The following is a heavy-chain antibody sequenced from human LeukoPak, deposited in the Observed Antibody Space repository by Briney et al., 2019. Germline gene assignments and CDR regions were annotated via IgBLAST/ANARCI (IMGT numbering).Heavy chain of an antibody. CDR2: IYYSGST. CDR3: ARQLMIDYYYYYYYMDV. V-gene: IGHV4-39*01. D-gene: IGHD3-22*01. J-gene: IGHJ6*03. CDR1: GGSISSSSYY. Sequence: SETLSLTCTVSGGSISSSSYYWGWIRQPPGKGLEWIGSIYYSGSTYYNPSLKSRVTISIDTSKNQFSLKLSSVTAADTAVYYCARQLMIDYYYYYYYMDVRGRGTTVTISS.